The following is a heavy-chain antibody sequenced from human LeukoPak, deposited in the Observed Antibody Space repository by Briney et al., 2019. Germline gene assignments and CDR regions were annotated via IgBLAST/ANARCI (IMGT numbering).Heavy chain of an antibody. CDR3: ARDRATVTTVYGAFDI. J-gene: IGHJ3*02. D-gene: IGHD4-17*01. CDR1: GFTLSSYE. CDR2: ISSSGSTI. Sequence: GGSLRLSCAASGFTLSSYEMNWVRQAPGKGLEWVSYISSSGSTIYYADSVKGRFTISRDNAKNSLYLQMNSLRAEDTAVYYCARDRATVTTVYGAFDIWGQGTMVTVSS. V-gene: IGHV3-48*03.